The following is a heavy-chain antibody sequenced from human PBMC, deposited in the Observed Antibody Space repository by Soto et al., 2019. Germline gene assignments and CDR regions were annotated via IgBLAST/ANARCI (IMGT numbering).Heavy chain of an antibody. J-gene: IGHJ5*02. CDR3: ARPTMVRGVIIYNWFDP. V-gene: IGHV1-18*01. CDR1: GYTFTSYG. CDR2: ISAYNGNT. Sequence: QVQLVQSGAEVKKPGASVKVSCKASGYTFTSYGISWVRQAPGQGLEWMGWISAYNGNTNYAQKLQGKVTMTTDTSTSTAYMELRSLRSDDTAVYYCARPTMVRGVIIYNWFDPWGQGTLVTVSS. D-gene: IGHD3-10*01.